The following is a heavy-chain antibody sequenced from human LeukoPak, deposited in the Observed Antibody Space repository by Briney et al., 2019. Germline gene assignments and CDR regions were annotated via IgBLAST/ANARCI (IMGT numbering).Heavy chain of an antibody. CDR2: INSNGGDT. D-gene: IGHD6-6*01. CDR1: GFTFDDYG. V-gene: IGHV3-20*04. Sequence: GGSLRLSCAASGFTFDDYGMTWVRQPPGKGLEWVSGINSNGGDTSYTDSVKGRFTISRDNAKNSLYLRMNGLRAEDTALYYCARNPPDSSSFHYYYYYMDVWGKGTTVNVSS. J-gene: IGHJ6*03. CDR3: ARNPPDSSSFHYYYYYMDV.